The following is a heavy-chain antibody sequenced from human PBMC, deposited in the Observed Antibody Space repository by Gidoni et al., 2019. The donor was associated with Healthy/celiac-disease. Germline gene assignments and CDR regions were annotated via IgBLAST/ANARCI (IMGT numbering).Heavy chain of an antibody. CDR3: ARDGSGSYREPSYYYYGMDV. J-gene: IGHJ6*02. V-gene: IGHV3-48*04. Sequence: EVQLVESGGGLVQPGGSLSLSCAASGFTFSSYSMNWVRQAPGKGLEWVSYISSSSSTIYYADSVKGRFTISRDNAKNSLYLQMNSLRAEDTAVYYCARDGSGSYREPSYYYYGMDVWGQGTTVTVSS. CDR2: ISSSSSTI. D-gene: IGHD3-10*01. CDR1: GFTFSSYS.